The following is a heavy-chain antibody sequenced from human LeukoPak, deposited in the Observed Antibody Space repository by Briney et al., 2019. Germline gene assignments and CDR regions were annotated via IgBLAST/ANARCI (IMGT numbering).Heavy chain of an antibody. CDR2: MNPNSGNT. J-gene: IGHJ6*03. CDR1: GYTFTSYD. D-gene: IGHD2-2*01. V-gene: IGHV1-8*03. CDR3: ARGHWEDIVVSNYYYYYMDV. Sequence: GASVKVSCKASGYTFTSYDINWVRQATGQGLEWMGWMNPNSGNTGYAQKFQGRVTITRNTSISTAYMELSSLRSEDTAVYYCARGHWEDIVVSNYYYYYMDVWGKGTTVTVSS.